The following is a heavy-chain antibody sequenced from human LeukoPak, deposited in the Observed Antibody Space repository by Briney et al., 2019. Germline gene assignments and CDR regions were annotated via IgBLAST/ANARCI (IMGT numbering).Heavy chain of an antibody. CDR1: GFAFSNAW. Sequence: PGGSLRLSCAASGFAFSNAWMSWVRQAPGKGLEWVGRIKSKTDGGTTDYAAPVKGRFTISRDDSKNTLYLQMSSLKTEDTAVYYCTTGRGYSYGYYYYYMDVWGKGTTVTVSS. CDR3: TTGRGYSYGYYYYYMDV. CDR2: IKSKTDGGTT. J-gene: IGHJ6*03. V-gene: IGHV3-15*01. D-gene: IGHD5-18*01.